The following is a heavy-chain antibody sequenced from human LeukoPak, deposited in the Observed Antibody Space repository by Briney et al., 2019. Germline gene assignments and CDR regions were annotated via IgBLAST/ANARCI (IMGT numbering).Heavy chain of an antibody. V-gene: IGHV3-23*01. Sequence: GGSLRLSCAVSGITLSNYGMSWVRQAPGKGLEWVSAISGSGGSTYYADSVKGRFTISRDNSKNTLYLQMNSLRAEDTAVYYCAKDGVAVGATEYFDYWGQGTLVTVSS. J-gene: IGHJ4*02. D-gene: IGHD1-26*01. CDR2: ISGSGGST. CDR1: GITLSNYG. CDR3: AKDGVAVGATEYFDY.